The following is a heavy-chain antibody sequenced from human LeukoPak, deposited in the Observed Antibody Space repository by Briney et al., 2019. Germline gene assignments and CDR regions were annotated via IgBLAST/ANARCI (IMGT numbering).Heavy chain of an antibody. J-gene: IGHJ4*02. CDR2: VFYDGSS. D-gene: IGHD3-10*01. V-gene: IGHV4-39*01. CDR1: SGSIKNSNYY. Sequence: SETLSLTCTVSSGSIKNSNYYWGWIRQPPGKGLEWIGSVFYDGSSDYNPSLKSRVTISVDTSKNKFSLKVKSVTAADTAVYFCARNYGPGRDADYWGQGTLVTVSS. CDR3: ARNYGPGRDADY.